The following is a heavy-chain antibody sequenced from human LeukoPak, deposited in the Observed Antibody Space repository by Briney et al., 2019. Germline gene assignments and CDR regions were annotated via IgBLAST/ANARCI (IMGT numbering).Heavy chain of an antibody. D-gene: IGHD3-22*01. CDR1: GYTLTELS. J-gene: IGHJ4*02. Sequence: ASVKVSCKVSGYTLTELSMHWVRQAPGKGLEWMGGFDPEDGETIYAQKFQGRVTMTEDTSTDTAYMELSSLRSEDTAVYYCATASFPRVTMIVGGFDYWGQGTLVTVSS. CDR2: FDPEDGET. CDR3: ATASFPRVTMIVGGFDY. V-gene: IGHV1-24*01.